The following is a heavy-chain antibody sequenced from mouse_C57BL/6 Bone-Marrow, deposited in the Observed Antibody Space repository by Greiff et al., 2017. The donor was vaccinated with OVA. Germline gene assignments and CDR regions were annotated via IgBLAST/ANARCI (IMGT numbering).Heavy chain of an antibody. D-gene: IGHD1-1*01. Sequence: VQLQQSGAELVKPGASVKISCKASGYAFSSYWMTWVKQRPGKGLEWIGQIYPGDGDTDYNGKFKGKATLTADKSSSTAYMQLSSLTSEDSAVYFCANYYGSSSWFAYWGQGTLVTVSA. J-gene: IGHJ3*01. V-gene: IGHV1-80*01. CDR1: GYAFSSYW. CDR2: IYPGDGDT. CDR3: ANYYGSSSWFAY.